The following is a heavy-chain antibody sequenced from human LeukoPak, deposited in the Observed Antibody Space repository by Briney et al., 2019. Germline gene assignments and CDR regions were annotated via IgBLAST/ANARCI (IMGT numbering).Heavy chain of an antibody. CDR3: ARDQVTYSSGWYHWFDP. D-gene: IGHD6-19*01. Sequence: SQTLSLTCTVSGGSISSGSYYWSWIRQPAGKGLEWIGRIYTSGSTNYNPSLKSRVTISVDTSKNQFSLKLSSVTAADTAVYYCARDQVTYSSGWYHWFDPWGQGTLVTVSS. CDR1: GGSISSGSYY. V-gene: IGHV4-61*02. CDR2: IYTSGST. J-gene: IGHJ5*02.